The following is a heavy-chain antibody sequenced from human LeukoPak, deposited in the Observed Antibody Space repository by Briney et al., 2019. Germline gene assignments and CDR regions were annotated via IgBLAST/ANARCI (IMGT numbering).Heavy chain of an antibody. V-gene: IGHV4-30-2*01. J-gene: IGHJ5*02. Sequence: SQTLSLTCAVSGGSISSCGYSWSWIRQPPGKGLEWIGYIYHSGSTYYNPSLKSRVTISVDRSKNQFSLKLSSVTAADTAVYYCAREDRYYGGLDPWGQGTLVTVSS. D-gene: IGHD4-23*01. CDR1: GGSISSCGYS. CDR2: IYHSGST. CDR3: AREDRYYGGLDP.